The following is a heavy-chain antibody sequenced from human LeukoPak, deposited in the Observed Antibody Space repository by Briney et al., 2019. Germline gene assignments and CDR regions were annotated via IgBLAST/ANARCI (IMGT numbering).Heavy chain of an antibody. Sequence: SETLSLTCTVSGGSISGGRYSWGWIRQPPGKELEWIGTIFYSGSTYYNPSLQGRVTMSVDTSKNQFSLELRSVTAADTSLYYCARHLTNWESVAAPPASDAFGIWGQGSMVTVSS. CDR3: ARHLTNWESVAAPPASDAFGI. CDR2: IFYSGST. V-gene: IGHV4-39*01. D-gene: IGHD6-19*01. CDR1: GGSISGGRYS. J-gene: IGHJ3*02.